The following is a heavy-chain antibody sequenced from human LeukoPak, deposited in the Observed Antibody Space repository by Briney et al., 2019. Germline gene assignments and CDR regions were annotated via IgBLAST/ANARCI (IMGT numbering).Heavy chain of an antibody. CDR2: ITGTGDVI. CDR3: AKECDYGNDSGKPCY. J-gene: IGHJ4*02. CDR1: GITFTNFV. Sequence: GGSLRLSCAASGITFTNFVLSWVRQAPGKGLEWVSTITGTGDVILYADSVKGRFTISRDNANNVLSLQMNSLRAEDTAVYYCAKECDYGNDSGKPCYSGQGTLVTVSS. V-gene: IGHV3-23*01. D-gene: IGHD4-17*01.